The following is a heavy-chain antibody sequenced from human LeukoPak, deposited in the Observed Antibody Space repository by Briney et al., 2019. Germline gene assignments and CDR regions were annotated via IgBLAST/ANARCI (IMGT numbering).Heavy chain of an antibody. CDR3: ARGRQQMVLGTDY. Sequence: PSETLSLTCTVSGGSISTYYWSWIRQPPGKGLEWLGFIYHTGSTTYNPSLKSRVTISVDTSKNQFSLRLGSVTAADTAMYYCARGRQQMVLGTDYWGQGTLVTVSS. J-gene: IGHJ4*02. D-gene: IGHD6-13*01. CDR2: IYHTGST. CDR1: GGSISTYY. V-gene: IGHV4-59*12.